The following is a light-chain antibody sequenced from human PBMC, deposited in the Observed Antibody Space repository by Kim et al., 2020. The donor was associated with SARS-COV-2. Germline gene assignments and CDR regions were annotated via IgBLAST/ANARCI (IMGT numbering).Light chain of an antibody. V-gene: IGLV2-14*04. CDR3: SSYTSSSTYV. J-gene: IGLJ1*01. CDR2: DVS. CDR1: SSDVGGYNY. Sequence: GQSITISCTGTSSDVGGYNYVSWYQQHPGKAPKVMIYDVSKRPSGVSNRFSGSKPGNTASLTISGLQAEDEADYYCSSYTSSSTYVFGTGTKVTVL.